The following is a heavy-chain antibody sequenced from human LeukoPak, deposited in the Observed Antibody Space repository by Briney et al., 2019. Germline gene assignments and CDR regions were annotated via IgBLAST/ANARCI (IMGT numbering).Heavy chain of an antibody. CDR1: GGSISGYY. CDR2: IYYSGST. Sequence: SETLSLTCKVSGGSISGYYWSWIRQPPGKGLEWIAYIYYSGSTNYNPSLRSRVTISVDTSKDQFSLKLSSVTAAETAVYYCARHHYYGSGTFDYWGRGTLVTVSS. V-gene: IGHV4-59*01. CDR3: ARHHYYGSGTFDY. D-gene: IGHD3-10*01. J-gene: IGHJ4*02.